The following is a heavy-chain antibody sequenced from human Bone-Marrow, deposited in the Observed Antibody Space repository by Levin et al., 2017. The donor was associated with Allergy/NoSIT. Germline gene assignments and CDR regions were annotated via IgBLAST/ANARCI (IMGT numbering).Heavy chain of an antibody. Sequence: GGSLRLSCAASGFTFSKSSMTWVRQTPGKGLEWVSSLSGSGAYTYYADSVKGRFTISRDNSKNTLYLQMNSLRVEDSARYYCATVKARHLPVTLDNSDLLIPGACDSWGQGTLVTVSS. CDR2: LSGSGAYT. J-gene: IGHJ5*01. D-gene: IGHD4-17*01. CDR1: GFTFSKSS. V-gene: IGHV3-23*01. CDR3: ATVKARHLPVTLDNSDLLIPGACDS.